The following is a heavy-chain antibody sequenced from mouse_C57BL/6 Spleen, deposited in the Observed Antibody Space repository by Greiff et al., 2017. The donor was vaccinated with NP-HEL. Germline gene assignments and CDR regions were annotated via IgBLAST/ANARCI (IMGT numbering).Heavy chain of an antibody. CDR2: IHPNSGST. J-gene: IGHJ4*01. CDR3: ARRSTVVAMDY. Sequence: QVQLQQPGAELVKPGASVKLSCKASGYTFTSYWMHWVKQRPGQGLEWIGMIHPNSGSTNYNEKFKSKATLTVDKSSSTAYMQLSSLTSEDSAVYYCARRSTVVAMDYWGQGTSVTVSS. D-gene: IGHD1-1*01. CDR1: GYTFTSYW. V-gene: IGHV1-64*01.